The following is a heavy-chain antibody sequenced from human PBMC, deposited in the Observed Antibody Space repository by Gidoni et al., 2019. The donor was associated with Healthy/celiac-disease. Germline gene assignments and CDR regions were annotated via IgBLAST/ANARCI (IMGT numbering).Heavy chain of an antibody. Sequence: QVQLVQSGAEVKKPGASVKVSCKASGYTFPSYDINWVRQATGQGLEWMGWMNPNSGNTGYAQKFQGRVTMTRNTSISTAYMELSSLRSEDTAVYYCARELPQRAVLMVPGFDPWGQGTLVTVSS. CDR1: GYTFPSYD. V-gene: IGHV1-8*01. J-gene: IGHJ5*02. CDR2: MNPNSGNT. CDR3: ARELPQRAVLMVPGFDP. D-gene: IGHD2-8*01.